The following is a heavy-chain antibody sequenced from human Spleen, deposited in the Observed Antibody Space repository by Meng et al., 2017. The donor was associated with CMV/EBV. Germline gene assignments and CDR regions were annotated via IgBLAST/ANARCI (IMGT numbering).Heavy chain of an antibody. CDR2: IYTSGST. D-gene: IGHD2/OR15-2a*01. CDR1: GGSISSYY. J-gene: IGHJ4*02. CDR3: ASSTFYDYFDY. V-gene: IGHV4-4*07. Sequence: QLPEPGPGLVNPPDTLSLPCTFSGGSISSYYWSWIRQPAGKGLEWIGRIYTSGSTNYNPSLKSRVTMSVDTSKNQFSLKLSSVTAADTAVYYCASSTFYDYFDYWGQGTLVTVSS.